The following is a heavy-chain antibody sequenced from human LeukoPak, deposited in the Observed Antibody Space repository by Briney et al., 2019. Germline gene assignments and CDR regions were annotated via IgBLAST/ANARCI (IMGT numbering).Heavy chain of an antibody. CDR3: AELGITMIGGV. Sequence: GGSLRLSCAASGFTFSSYEMNWVRQAPGKGLEWVSAVSGSGGSTYYADSVKGRFTISRDNSKNTLYLQMNSLRAEDTAVYYCAELGITMIGGVWGKGTTVTISS. V-gene: IGHV3-23*01. CDR2: VSGSGGST. J-gene: IGHJ6*04. D-gene: IGHD3-10*02. CDR1: GFTFSSYE.